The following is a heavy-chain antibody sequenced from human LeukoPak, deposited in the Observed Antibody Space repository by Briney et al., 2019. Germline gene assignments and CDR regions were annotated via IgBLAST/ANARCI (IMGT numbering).Heavy chain of an antibody. CDR2: ISYDGSNK. CDR3: AKGISGWSNYYYYYGMDV. J-gene: IGHJ6*02. D-gene: IGHD6-19*01. Sequence: GGSLRLSCAASGFTFSSYGMHWVRQAPGKGLEWVAVISYDGSNKYYADSVKGRFTISRDNSKNTLYLQMNSLRAEDTAVYYCAKGISGWSNYYYYYGMDVWGQGTLVTVSS. CDR1: GFTFSSYG. V-gene: IGHV3-30*18.